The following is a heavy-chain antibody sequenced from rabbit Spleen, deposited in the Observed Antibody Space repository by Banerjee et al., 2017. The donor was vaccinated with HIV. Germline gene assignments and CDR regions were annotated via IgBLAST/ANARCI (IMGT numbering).Heavy chain of an antibody. CDR3: ARFYAGYGDFGYAAM. Sequence: QQQLVESGGGLVKPEGSLKLSCTASGFSFSNKAVMCWVRQAPGKGLEWIGYIDPVFGITYYANWVNGRFSISRENAQNTVFLQMTSLTAADTATYFCARFYAGYGDFGYAAMWGPGTLVTVS. D-gene: IGHD7-1*01. CDR2: IDPVFGIT. V-gene: IGHV1S47*01. J-gene: IGHJ4*01. CDR1: GFSFSNKA.